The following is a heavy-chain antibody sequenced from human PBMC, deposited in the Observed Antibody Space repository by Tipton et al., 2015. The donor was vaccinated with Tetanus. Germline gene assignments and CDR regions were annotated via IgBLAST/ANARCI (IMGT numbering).Heavy chain of an antibody. J-gene: IGHJ6*02. CDR3: ARVGRHQQFTYYHFYYGLDV. Sequence: LRLSCVVYGGSFSDYVWSWIRQPPEKGLEWIGEINHSGSTNYNLSLKGRVTISVDTSENQFSLTLSSVTAADTAVYYCARVGRHQQFTYYHFYYGLDVWGQGTTVTVSS. CDR1: GGSFSDYV. CDR2: INHSGST. V-gene: IGHV4-34*01. D-gene: IGHD3-16*01.